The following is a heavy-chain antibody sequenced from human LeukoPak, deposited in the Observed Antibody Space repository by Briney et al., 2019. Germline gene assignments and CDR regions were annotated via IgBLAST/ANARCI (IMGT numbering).Heavy chain of an antibody. Sequence: SGTLSLTCAVSGGSISSSNWWSWVRQPPGKGLEWIGGIYHSGSTNYNPSLKSRVTISVDTSKNRFSLELSSVTAADTAVYYCARNFDLWGRGTLVTVSS. J-gene: IGHJ2*01. CDR1: GGSISSSNW. CDR3: ARNFDL. V-gene: IGHV4-4*02. CDR2: IYHSGST.